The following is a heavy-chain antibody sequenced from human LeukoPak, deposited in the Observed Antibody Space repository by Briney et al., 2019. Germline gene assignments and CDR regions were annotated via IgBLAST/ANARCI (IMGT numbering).Heavy chain of an antibody. D-gene: IGHD6-19*01. V-gene: IGHV4-59*01. CDR2: MYYSGSA. CDR1: GGSISNYY. J-gene: IGHJ4*02. CDR3: ARDKVGSGWYDY. Sequence: SETLSLTCTVSGGSISNYYWSWIRQPPGKGLECIGYMYYSGSANYNPSLKNRVTISVDTSKNQFSLKLSSVTAADTAVYYCARDKVGSGWYDYWGQGTLVTVSS.